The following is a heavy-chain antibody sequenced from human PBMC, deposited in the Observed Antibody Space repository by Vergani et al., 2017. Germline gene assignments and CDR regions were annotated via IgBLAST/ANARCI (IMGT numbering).Heavy chain of an antibody. V-gene: IGHV4-38-2*01. D-gene: IGHD2-2*02. CDR2: IYHSGST. J-gene: IGHJ4*02. CDR1: GYSISSGYY. Sequence: QVQLQESGPGLVKPSETLSLTCAVSGYSISSGYYWDWVRQPPGKGLEWIGSIYHSGSTYYNPSLKSRVTISVDTSKNQFSLKLTSVTAADTAVYYCATIGYRRWGYYFDYWGQGILVTVSS. CDR3: ATIGYRRWGYYFDY.